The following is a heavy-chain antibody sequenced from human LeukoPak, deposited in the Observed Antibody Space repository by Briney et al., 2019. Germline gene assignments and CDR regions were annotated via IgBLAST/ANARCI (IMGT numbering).Heavy chain of an antibody. J-gene: IGHJ4*02. CDR3: ARASSGRYFAFIDY. V-gene: IGHV3-7*01. D-gene: IGHD1-26*01. Sequence: GGSLRLSCAASGFTFSSYDMSWVRQAPGKGLEWVASINQDASEKYYVDSVKGRFTISRDNAKNSLYLHMNSLRVEDTAVYYCARASSGRYFAFIDYWGQGSLVTVSS. CDR1: GFTFSSYD. CDR2: INQDASEK.